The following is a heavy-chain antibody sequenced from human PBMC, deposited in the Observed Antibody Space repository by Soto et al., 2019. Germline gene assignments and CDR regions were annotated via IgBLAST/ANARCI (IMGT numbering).Heavy chain of an antibody. V-gene: IGHV5-51*01. D-gene: IGHD6-6*01. Sequence: PGESLRISCKGSGYSFTSFWIGWVRQMPGKGLEWMGIIYPGDSDTRYSPSFQGQVTISADKSISTAYLQWSSLKASDTAMYYCARPHRGSSSEFDYWGQGTLVTVSS. CDR1: GYSFTSFW. CDR3: ARPHRGSSSEFDY. CDR2: IYPGDSDT. J-gene: IGHJ4*02.